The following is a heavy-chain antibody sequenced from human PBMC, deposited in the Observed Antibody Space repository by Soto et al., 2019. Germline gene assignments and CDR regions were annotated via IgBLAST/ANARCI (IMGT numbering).Heavy chain of an antibody. CDR1: GGSIINYY. V-gene: IGHV4-59*08. J-gene: IGHJ5*02. Sequence: SETLSLTCTVSGGSIINYYWSWIRQTPEKGLEWIGYIYSSGSTNYHPSLKSRVTIFIDVSKNLFSLNLTSVTAADTAVYYCARRRGTSWSIDLWGQGTLVTVSS. CDR3: ARRRGTSWSIDL. CDR2: IYSSGST. D-gene: IGHD6-13*01.